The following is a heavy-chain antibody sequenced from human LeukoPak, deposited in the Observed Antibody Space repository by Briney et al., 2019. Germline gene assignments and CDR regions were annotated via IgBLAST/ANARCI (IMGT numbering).Heavy chain of an antibody. J-gene: IGHJ3*02. V-gene: IGHV1-2*02. CDR2: INPNSGGT. CDR1: GYTFTGYY. D-gene: IGHD3-22*01. CDR3: ARVQDYYDSSGYYRGSDAFDI. Sequence: ASVKVSCKASGYTFTGYYMHWVRQAPGQGLEWMGWINPNSGGTNYAQMFQGRVTMTRDTSISTAYMELSRLRSDDTAVYYCARVQDYYDSSGYYRGSDAFDIWGQGTMVTVSS.